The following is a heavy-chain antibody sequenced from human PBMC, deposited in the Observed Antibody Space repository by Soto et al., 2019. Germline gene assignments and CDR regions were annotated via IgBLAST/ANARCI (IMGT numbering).Heavy chain of an antibody. CDR2: ISDSSSTI. CDR3: ARDDYPYYDDSSGYHFDY. Sequence: PGGSLRLSCAASGFIFNTYNMNWVRQAPGKGLEWVSYISDSSSTIHYADSVKGRFTISRDNAKNSLYLQMNCLRAEDTAVYYCARDDYPYYDDSSGYHFDYWGQGALVTVSS. V-gene: IGHV3-48*01. J-gene: IGHJ4*02. CDR1: GFIFNTYN. D-gene: IGHD3-22*01.